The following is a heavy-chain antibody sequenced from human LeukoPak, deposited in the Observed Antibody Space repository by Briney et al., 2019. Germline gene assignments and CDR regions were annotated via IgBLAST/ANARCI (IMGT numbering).Heavy chain of an antibody. V-gene: IGHV4-59*01. D-gene: IGHD3-22*01. CDR2: IYYSGST. J-gene: IGHJ3*02. CDR1: GGSISSYY. CDR3: ARGNYDSRGYSNAFDI. Sequence: SETLSLICTVSGGSISSYYWSWIRQPPGKRLEWIGYIYYSGSTNSNPSLKSRVTISADTSKNQFSLKLSSVTAADTAVYYCARGNYDSRGYSNAFDIWGQGAMVTVSS.